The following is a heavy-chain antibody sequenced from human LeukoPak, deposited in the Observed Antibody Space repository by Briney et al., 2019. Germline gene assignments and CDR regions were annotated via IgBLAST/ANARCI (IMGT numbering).Heavy chain of an antibody. CDR3: ARDGGRSSSWYTYRLNYYYYMDV. CDR1: GYTFTGYY. D-gene: IGHD6-13*01. J-gene: IGHJ6*03. V-gene: IGHV1-2*02. Sequence: GASVKVSCKASGYTFTGYYMHWVRQAPGQGLEWMGWINPNSGGTNYAQKFQGRVTMTRDTSISTAYMELSRLRSDDTAVYYCARDGGRSSSWYTYRLNYYYYMDVWGKGTTVTVSS. CDR2: INPNSGGT.